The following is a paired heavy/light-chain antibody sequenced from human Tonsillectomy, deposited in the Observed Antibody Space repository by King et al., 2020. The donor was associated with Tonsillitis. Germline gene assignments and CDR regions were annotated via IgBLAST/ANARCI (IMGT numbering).Heavy chain of an antibody. CDR2: ISSSSRYI. Sequence: EVQLVESGGDLVKPGGSLRLSCAASGFTFSSYTMNWVRQAPGKGLEWVSFISSSSRYIYYADSVRGRFTISRDNAKNSLYLQMNSLRAEDTAVYYCAREGIYSGSHNGAFDIWGQGTMVTVSS. CDR3: AREGIYSGSHNGAFDI. CDR1: GFTFSSYT. V-gene: IGHV3-21*01. D-gene: IGHD1-26*01. J-gene: IGHJ3*02.
Light chain of an antibody. Sequence: EIVMTQSPATLSVSPGERATLSCRASQSVSSNLAWYQQKPGQAPRLLIYGASTRATGIPARFSGSGSGTEFTLTISSLQSEDFAVYYCQQYNYWPQWTFGQGTKVEIK. CDR1: QSVSSN. CDR3: QQYNYWPQWT. V-gene: IGKV3-15*01. J-gene: IGKJ1*01. CDR2: GAS.